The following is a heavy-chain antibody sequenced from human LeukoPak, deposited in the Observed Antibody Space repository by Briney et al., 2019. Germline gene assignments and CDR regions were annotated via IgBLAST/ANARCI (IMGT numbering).Heavy chain of an antibody. Sequence: GGSLRLSCAASGFTFSNYWMSWVRQAPGKGLEWVANIKQDGSERYYMDSVKGRFTISRDNAKNSLYLQMNSLRAEDTAVYYCARAPDSSSWYSLDYWGQGTLVTVSS. V-gene: IGHV3-7*01. CDR2: IKQDGSER. CDR1: GFTFSNYW. CDR3: ARAPDSSSWYSLDY. D-gene: IGHD6-13*01. J-gene: IGHJ4*02.